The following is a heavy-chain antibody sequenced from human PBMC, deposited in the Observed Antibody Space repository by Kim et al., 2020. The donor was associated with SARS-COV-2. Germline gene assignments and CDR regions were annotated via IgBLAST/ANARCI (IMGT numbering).Heavy chain of an antibody. J-gene: IGHJ4*02. D-gene: IGHD3-16*01. V-gene: IGHV4-39*01. Sequence: NPSLKCRVTISVDTSKNQFSLKRSSVTAADTAVYYCARLFGGTGKYYFEYWGQGTLVTVSS. CDR3: ARLFGGTGKYYFEY.